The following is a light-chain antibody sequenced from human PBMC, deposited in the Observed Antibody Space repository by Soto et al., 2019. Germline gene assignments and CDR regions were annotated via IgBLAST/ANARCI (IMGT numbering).Light chain of an antibody. V-gene: IGKV3-20*01. Sequence: VMTQSPATLSLSPGERATLSCRASQSVSSSYLAWYQQKPGQAPRLLIYGASNRATGIPDRFSGSGSGTDFTLTISRLEPEDFAVYYCQQYGSSPLTFGGGTKVDIK. CDR1: QSVSSSY. CDR3: QQYGSSPLT. CDR2: GAS. J-gene: IGKJ4*01.